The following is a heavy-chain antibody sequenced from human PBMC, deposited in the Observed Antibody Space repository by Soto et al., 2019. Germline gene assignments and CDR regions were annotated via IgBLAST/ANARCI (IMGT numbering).Heavy chain of an antibody. CDR1: GGSISSGGYY. J-gene: IGHJ4*02. CDR2: IYYSGST. CDR3: ARYCSGGSCTDY. Sequence: SETLSLTCTVSGGSISSGGYYWSWIRQHPGKGLEWIGYIYYSGSTYYNPSLKSRVTISVDTSKNQFSLKLSSVTAADTAVYYCARYCSGGSCTDYWGQGTLVTVSS. V-gene: IGHV4-31*03. D-gene: IGHD2-15*01.